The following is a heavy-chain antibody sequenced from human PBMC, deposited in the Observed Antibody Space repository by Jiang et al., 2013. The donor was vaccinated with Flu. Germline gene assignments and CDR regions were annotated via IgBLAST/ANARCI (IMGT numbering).Heavy chain of an antibody. J-gene: IGHJ3*02. CDR3: ARAKGYCSSTSCYSDLGAFDI. CDR1: GGSISSYY. V-gene: IGHV4-59*01. Sequence: PGLVKPSETLSLTCTVSGGSISSYYWSWIRQPPGKGLEWIGYIYYSGSTNYNPSLKSRVTISVDTSKNQFSLKLSSVTAADTAVYYCARAKGYCSSTSCYSDLGAFDIWGQGTMVTVSS. CDR2: IYYSGST. D-gene: IGHD2-2*01.